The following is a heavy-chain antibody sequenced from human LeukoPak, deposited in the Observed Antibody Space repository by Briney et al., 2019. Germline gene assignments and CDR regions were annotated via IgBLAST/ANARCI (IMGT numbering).Heavy chain of an antibody. J-gene: IGHJ4*02. CDR1: GFTFSNYA. CDR3: ARGSGTAMEGGQDYFDY. V-gene: IGHV3-11*04. Sequence: GGSLRLSCAASGFTFSNYAMSWLRQGPGKGLEWVSYISSSGSTIYYADSVKGRFTISRDNAKNSLYLQRSSLRAEDTAVYCGARGSGTAMEGGQDYFDYWGQGTLVTVSS. D-gene: IGHD5-18*01. CDR2: ISSSGSTI.